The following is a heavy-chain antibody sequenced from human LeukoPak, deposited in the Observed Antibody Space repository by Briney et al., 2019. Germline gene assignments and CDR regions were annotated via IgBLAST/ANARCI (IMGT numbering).Heavy chain of an antibody. CDR2: ISSSSYI. CDR3: ARDTVVTFDGAFDI. Sequence: GSLRLSCAASGFTFSSYSMNWVRQAPGKGLEWVSSISSSSYIYYADSVKGRFTISRDNAKNSLYLQMNSLRAEDTAVYYCARDTVVTFDGAFDIWGQGTMVTVSS. J-gene: IGHJ3*02. V-gene: IGHV3-21*01. CDR1: GFTFSSYS. D-gene: IGHD4-23*01.